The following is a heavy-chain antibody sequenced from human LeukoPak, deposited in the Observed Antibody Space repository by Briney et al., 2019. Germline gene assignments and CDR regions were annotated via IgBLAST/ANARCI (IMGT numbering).Heavy chain of an antibody. V-gene: IGHV3-23*01. CDR3: ARRTSYYFPY. J-gene: IGHJ4*02. CDR1: GFTFSSYA. Sequence: GGSLRLSCAASGFTFSSYAMSWVRQAPGKGLEWVSTITGSGDSADYADSVKGRFTISRDNAKNTLYLEVNSLRVEDTAVYYCARRTSYYFPYWGQGTLVTVSS. CDR2: ITGSGDSA.